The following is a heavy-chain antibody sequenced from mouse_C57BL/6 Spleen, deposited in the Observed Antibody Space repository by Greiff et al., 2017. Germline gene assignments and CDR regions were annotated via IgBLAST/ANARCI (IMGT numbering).Heavy chain of an antibody. CDR2: ISDGGSYT. Sequence: EVKVVESGGGLVKPGGSLKLSCAASGFTFSSYAMSWVRQTPEKRLEWVATISDGGSYTYYPDNVKGRFTISRDNAKNNLYLQMSHLKSEDTAMYYCARERANWDYFDYWGQGTTLTVSS. V-gene: IGHV5-4*01. CDR3: ARERANWDYFDY. CDR1: GFTFSSYA. J-gene: IGHJ2*01. D-gene: IGHD4-1*01.